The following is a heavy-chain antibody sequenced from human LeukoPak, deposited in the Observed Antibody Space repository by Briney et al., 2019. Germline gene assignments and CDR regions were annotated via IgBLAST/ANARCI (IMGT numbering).Heavy chain of an antibody. V-gene: IGHV4-39*07. CDR2: INYSRST. CDR3: ARITMVRGVMSLPDY. D-gene: IGHD3-10*01. CDR1: GGSISSSSYY. Sequence: SGTLSLTCTVSGGSISSSSYYWGWIRQPPGKGLEWIGSINYSRSTYYNPTLKSRVTISVDTSKNQFSLKLRSVTAADTAVYYCARITMVRGVMSLPDYWGQGTLVTVSS. J-gene: IGHJ4*02.